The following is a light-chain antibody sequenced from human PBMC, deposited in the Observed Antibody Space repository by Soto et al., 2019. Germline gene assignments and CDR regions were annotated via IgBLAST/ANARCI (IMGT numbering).Light chain of an antibody. Sequence: DIQMTQSPSSVSASVGDRVIITCRASQDLSRWLAWYQQKAGKAPQLLIYATSTLQSGVPSRFSGSGSGTEFTLTISRLQPEDFATYYCQQANSFPHTLGGGPRVEIK. J-gene: IGKJ4*01. CDR3: QQANSFPHT. CDR1: QDLSRW. V-gene: IGKV1-12*01. CDR2: ATS.